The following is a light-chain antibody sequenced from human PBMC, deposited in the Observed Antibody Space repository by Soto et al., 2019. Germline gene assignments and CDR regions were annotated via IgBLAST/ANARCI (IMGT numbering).Light chain of an antibody. Sequence: DIQMTQSPSSLSASVGDRVIITCRASQNINNYLNWYQQKPGKAPKLLIYAASSMQSGVPSRFSGSGSGTDFTLTICSLQAEDFATYYCQQSHSTPGTFGRGAKVDIK. CDR3: QQSHSTPGT. V-gene: IGKV1-39*01. CDR2: AAS. CDR1: QNINNY. J-gene: IGKJ1*01.